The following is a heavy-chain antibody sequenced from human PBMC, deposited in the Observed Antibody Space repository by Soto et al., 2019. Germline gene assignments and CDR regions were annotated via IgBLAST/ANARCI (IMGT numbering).Heavy chain of an antibody. V-gene: IGHV4-31*02. CDR3: ARSKPVLLWFGESPYFDY. Sequence: PSETLSLTCTVSGGSISSGGYYWSWIRQPPGKGLEWIGYIYYSGSTYYNPSLKSRVTISVDTSKNQFSLNLSSVTAADTAVYYCARSKPVLLWFGESPYFDYWGQGTLVTVS. CDR2: IYYSGST. J-gene: IGHJ4*02. D-gene: IGHD3-10*01. CDR1: GGSISSGGYY.